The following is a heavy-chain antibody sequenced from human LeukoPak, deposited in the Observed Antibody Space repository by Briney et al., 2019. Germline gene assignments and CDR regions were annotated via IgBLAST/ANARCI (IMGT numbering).Heavy chain of an antibody. D-gene: IGHD3-22*01. J-gene: IGHJ4*02. CDR2: IKQDGSEK. Sequence: GGSLRLSCAASGFTFSSYWMSWVRQAPGKGLEWVANIKQDGSEKYYVDSVKGRFTISRDNAKNSLYLQMNSLRAEDTAVYCRARGYDYDSAGYFNYWGQGTLVTVSS. CDR1: GFTFSSYW. V-gene: IGHV3-7*01. CDR3: ARGYDYDSAGYFNY.